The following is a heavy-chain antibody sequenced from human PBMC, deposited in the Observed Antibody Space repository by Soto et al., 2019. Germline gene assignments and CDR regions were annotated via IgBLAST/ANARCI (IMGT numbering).Heavy chain of an antibody. Sequence: QVQLQESGPGLVKPSETLSLTCTVSGGSVSGGSYCWSWIRQPPGKGLECIGYVYNSGSTTYNPAITIRFTLSVDTSKSQVSLGPSSVTAADTAVYYCARVPLATYFDLWGRGTLVTVSS. CDR3: ARVPLATYFDL. CDR1: GGSVSGGSYC. J-gene: IGHJ2*01. CDR2: VYNSGST. V-gene: IGHV4-61*01.